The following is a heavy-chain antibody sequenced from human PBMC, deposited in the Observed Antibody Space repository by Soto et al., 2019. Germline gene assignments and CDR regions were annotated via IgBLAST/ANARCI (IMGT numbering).Heavy chain of an antibody. CDR1: GFTFSSDS. Sequence: EVQLVESGGGLVQPGGSLRLSCAASGFTFSSDSMHWVRQAAGKGLVWVSRINMDGSSTNYADSVKGRFTISRDNAKNALYLQMNSLRATDTSVYYCARGPGGMDGNDSGGQGALVTVSS. J-gene: IGHJ5*01. CDR3: ARGPGGMDGNDS. V-gene: IGHV3-74*01. D-gene: IGHD2-15*01. CDR2: INMDGSST.